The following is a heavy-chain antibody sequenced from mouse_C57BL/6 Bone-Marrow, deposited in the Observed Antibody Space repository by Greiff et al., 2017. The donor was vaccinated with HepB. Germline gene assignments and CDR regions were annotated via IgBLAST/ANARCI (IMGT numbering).Heavy chain of an antibody. CDR1: GFNIKDYY. CDR3: TTWILRYPYYFDY. CDR2: IDPEDGDT. Sequence: VQLKQSGAELVRPGASVKLSCTASGFNIKDYYMHWVKQRPEQGLEWIGRIDPEDGDTEYAPKFPGKATMTADTSSNTAYLQLSSLTSEDTAVYYCTTWILRYPYYFDYWGQGTTLTVSS. D-gene: IGHD1-1*01. V-gene: IGHV14-1*01. J-gene: IGHJ2*01.